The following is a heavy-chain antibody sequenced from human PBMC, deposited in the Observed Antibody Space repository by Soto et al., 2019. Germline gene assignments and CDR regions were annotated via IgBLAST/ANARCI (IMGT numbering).Heavy chain of an antibody. CDR1: GGSISSYY. Sequence: SETLSLTCTVSGGSISSYYWSWIRQPPGKGLEWIGYIYYSGSTNYNPSLKSRVTISVDTSKNQFSLKLSSVTAAETAVYYCASGTPGYYFDYWGQGTLVTVSS. V-gene: IGHV4-59*01. J-gene: IGHJ4*02. D-gene: IGHD1-26*01. CDR3: ASGTPGYYFDY. CDR2: IYYSGST.